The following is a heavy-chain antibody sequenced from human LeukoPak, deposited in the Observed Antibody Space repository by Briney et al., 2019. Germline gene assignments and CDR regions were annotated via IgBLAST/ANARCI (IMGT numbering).Heavy chain of an antibody. Sequence: GASVKVSCKASGYTFTNYGISWVRQAPGQGLEWMGWIGTYDGDTNFAQRVEGRVTLTIDTSTNTAYMELRSLRSDDTAMYYCASGNSVWATGTPAYYFDYWGQGTLVTVSS. CDR1: GYTFTNYG. V-gene: IGHV1-18*01. D-gene: IGHD4-23*01. CDR2: IGTYDGDT. CDR3: ASGNSVWATGTPAYYFDY. J-gene: IGHJ4*02.